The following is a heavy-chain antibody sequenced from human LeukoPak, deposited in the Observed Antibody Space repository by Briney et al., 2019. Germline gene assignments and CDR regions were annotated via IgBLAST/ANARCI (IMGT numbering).Heavy chain of an antibody. CDR1: GFTFSSYA. D-gene: IGHD6-13*01. V-gene: IGHV3-23*01. Sequence: GGSLRLSCAASGFTFSSYAMRWVRQAPGKGLEWVSAISGSGGSTYYADSVKGRFTISRDNSKNTLYLQMNSLRAEDTAVYYCAKGISSSWYRFDYWGQGTLVTVSS. CDR3: AKGISSSWYRFDY. J-gene: IGHJ4*02. CDR2: ISGSGGST.